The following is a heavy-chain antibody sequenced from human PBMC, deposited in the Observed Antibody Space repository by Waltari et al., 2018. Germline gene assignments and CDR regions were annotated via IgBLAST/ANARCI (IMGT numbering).Heavy chain of an antibody. J-gene: IGHJ4*02. CDR2: IIPILGIA. D-gene: IGHD3-16*01. CDR1: GGTFSSYA. CDR3: ARGPLGDYIWGSYPVDY. Sequence: QVQLVQSGAEVKKPGSSVKVSCKASGGTFSSYAISWVRQAPGQGLEWMGGIIPILGIANHAHKLQGRVTMTADESTSAAYMELSSLRSEDTAVYYCARGPLGDYIWGSYPVDYWGQGTLVTVSS. V-gene: IGHV1-69*04.